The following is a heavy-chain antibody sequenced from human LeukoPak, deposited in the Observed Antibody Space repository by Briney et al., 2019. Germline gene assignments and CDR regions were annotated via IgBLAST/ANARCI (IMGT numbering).Heavy chain of an antibody. D-gene: IGHD3-22*01. J-gene: IGHJ4*02. CDR1: GGSISSSSYY. Sequence: SETLSLTCTVSGGSISSSSYYWGWIRQPPGKGLEWIGSIYYSRSTYYNPPLKSRVTISVDTSKNQFSLKLSSVTAADTAVYYCARRGYDSSGYYHNYWGQGTLVTVSS. CDR2: IYYSRST. CDR3: ARRGYDSSGYYHNY. V-gene: IGHV4-39*01.